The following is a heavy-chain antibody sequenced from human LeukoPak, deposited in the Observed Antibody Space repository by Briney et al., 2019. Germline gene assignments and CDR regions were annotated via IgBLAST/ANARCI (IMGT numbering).Heavy chain of an antibody. D-gene: IGHD1-26*01. V-gene: IGHV1-18*01. CDR2: ISAYNGNT. J-gene: IGHJ5*02. CDR1: GYTFTSYG. CDR3: ARALLGATLFWFDP. Sequence: ASVKVSCKASGYTFTSYGISWVRQAPGQGLEWMGWISAYNGNTNYAQKLQGRVTMTTDTSTSTAYMELRSLGSEDTVVYYCARALLGATLFWFDPWGQGTLVTVSS.